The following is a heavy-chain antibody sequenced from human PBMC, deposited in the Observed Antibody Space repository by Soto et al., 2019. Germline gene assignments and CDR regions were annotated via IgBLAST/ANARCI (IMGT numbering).Heavy chain of an antibody. CDR1: GFICSSYD. CDR3: AKATATGGGAYDI. CDR2: ILVAGST. V-gene: IGHV3-23*01. Sequence: QPGGSLRLSCAASGFICSSYDMSWVRQAPGKGLEWVSTILVAGSTHYEDSVKGRFTISRDRSKNTVYLQMNSLTAGDTAMYYCAKATATGGGAYDICGQGTMVTVSS. D-gene: IGHD2-8*02. J-gene: IGHJ3*02.